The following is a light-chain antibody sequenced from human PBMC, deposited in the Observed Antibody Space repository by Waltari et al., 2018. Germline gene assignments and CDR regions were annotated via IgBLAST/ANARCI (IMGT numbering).Light chain of an antibody. CDR2: IND. CDR1: DSNIGAGYG. Sequence: QSFLAQPPSVSGAPGQRVTISCTGSDSNIGAGYGVQWYQHFPGTAPKLLIYINDNRPSGVPARFSGSAAGTSATLDITALQSEDEADYYCQSYDNRLSAMIFGGGTKVTVL. J-gene: IGLJ2*01. CDR3: QSYDNRLSAMI. V-gene: IGLV1-40*01.